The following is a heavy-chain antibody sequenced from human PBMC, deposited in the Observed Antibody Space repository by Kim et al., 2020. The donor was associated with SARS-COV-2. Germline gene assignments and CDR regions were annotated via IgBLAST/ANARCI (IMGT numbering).Heavy chain of an antibody. CDR3: AKEYGPAEHIVVVTAPGFDY. J-gene: IGHJ4*02. V-gene: IGHV3-30*02. Sequence: RFTISRDNSKDTLYLQMNSLRAEDTAVYYCAKEYGPAEHIVVVTAPGFDYWGQGTLVTVSS. D-gene: IGHD2-21*02.